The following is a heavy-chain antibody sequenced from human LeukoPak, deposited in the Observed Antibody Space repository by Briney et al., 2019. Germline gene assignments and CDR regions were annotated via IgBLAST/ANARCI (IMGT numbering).Heavy chain of an antibody. CDR2: INTYNGNT. J-gene: IGHJ4*02. Sequence: ASVKVSCKASGYTFTGYYMHWVRQAPGQGLEWMGWINTYNGNTNYAQNLQGRVSMTTDTSTSTAYMELRSLRSDDTAVYYCAREYSGTTGADYWGQGTLVTVSS. D-gene: IGHD1-26*01. V-gene: IGHV1-18*04. CDR1: GYTFTGYY. CDR3: AREYSGTTGADY.